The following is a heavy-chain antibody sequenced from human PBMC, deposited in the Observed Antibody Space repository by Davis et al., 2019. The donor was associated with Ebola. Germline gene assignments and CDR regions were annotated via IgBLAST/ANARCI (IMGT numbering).Heavy chain of an antibody. CDR3: ARLVTTNYYYYGMDV. Sequence: GESLKISCKASGYSFTSFWIGWVRQPPGQGLEWMGAILPGDSDTRYSPSFQGQVTISADKSISTAYLQWSSLKASDTAMYYCARLVTTNYYYYGMDVWGQGTTVTVSS. CDR2: ILPGDSDT. J-gene: IGHJ6*02. CDR1: GYSFTSFW. D-gene: IGHD4-17*01. V-gene: IGHV5-51*01.